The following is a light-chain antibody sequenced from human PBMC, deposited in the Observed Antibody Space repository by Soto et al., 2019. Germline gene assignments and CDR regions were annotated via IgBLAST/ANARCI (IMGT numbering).Light chain of an antibody. CDR1: LSIGTY. J-gene: IGKJ2*01. CDR3: HQGYSSPQT. Sequence: DIQMAQSPSSLSASVGDRVSITCRASLSIGTYLNWYQQTPGQAPRLLIHSVFTLQSGVPSRFSGSGSGTAFTLTISSLQPEDSATYYCHQGYSSPQTFGQGTKLEIK. CDR2: SVF. V-gene: IGKV1-39*01.